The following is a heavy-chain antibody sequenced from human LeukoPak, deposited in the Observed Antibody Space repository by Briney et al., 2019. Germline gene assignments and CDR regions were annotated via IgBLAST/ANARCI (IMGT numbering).Heavy chain of an antibody. Sequence: GGSLRLSCVASGFTFSSYGMHWVRQAPGKGLEWVSIIWSDGSTKYYVGSVKGRFTISRDSSKSTLYLQMNSLRAEDTAVYYCARDKMWFGEHDAFDIWGQGTMVTVSS. CDR1: GFTFSSYG. CDR3: ARDKMWFGEHDAFDI. CDR2: IWSDGSTK. J-gene: IGHJ3*02. D-gene: IGHD3-10*01. V-gene: IGHV3-33*01.